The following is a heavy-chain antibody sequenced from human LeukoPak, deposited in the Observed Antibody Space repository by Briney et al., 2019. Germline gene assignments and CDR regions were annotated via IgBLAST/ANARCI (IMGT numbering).Heavy chain of an antibody. CDR3: ARDNAPAGGGLDY. V-gene: IGHV3-53*01. CDR2: IYTGGLT. D-gene: IGHD2-2*01. CDR1: GYTDSSNH. Sequence: GGSLRLSCAPSGYTDSSNHMTWVRHAPGKGLEGVSEIYTGGLTFYADSVTGRFNISRDNSKNTVYLQMNSLGVEDTARYYCARDNAPAGGGLDYWGQGTLVTVSS. J-gene: IGHJ4*02.